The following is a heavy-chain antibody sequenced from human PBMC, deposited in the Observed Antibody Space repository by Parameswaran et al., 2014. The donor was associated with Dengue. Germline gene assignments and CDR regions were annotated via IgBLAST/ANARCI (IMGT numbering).Heavy chain of an antibody. CDR3: ARFHKNYYDSSGYYYY. Sequence: VRQMPGKGLEWMGGIIPIFGTANYAQKFQGRVTITADESTSTAYMELSSLRSEDTAVYYCARFHKNYYDSSGYYYYWGQGTLVTVSS. V-gene: IGHV1-69*01. D-gene: IGHD3-22*01. CDR2: IIPIFGTA. J-gene: IGHJ4*02.